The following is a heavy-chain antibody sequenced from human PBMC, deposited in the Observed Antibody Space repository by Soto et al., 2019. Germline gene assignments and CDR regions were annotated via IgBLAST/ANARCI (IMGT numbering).Heavy chain of an antibody. D-gene: IGHD3-3*01. Sequence: GGSLRLSCPASGFTFSSYAMSWVRPAPGKGLEWVSAIRGSGGSTYYAAYVEGRFTIARGNSKNTSSRQMNSLRAEDTAVYYCAKLSGFWSGYYYYIDVWGKGTMVTVSS. CDR3: AKLSGFWSGYYYYIDV. CDR1: GFTFSSYA. J-gene: IGHJ6*03. V-gene: IGHV3-23*01. CDR2: IRGSGGST.